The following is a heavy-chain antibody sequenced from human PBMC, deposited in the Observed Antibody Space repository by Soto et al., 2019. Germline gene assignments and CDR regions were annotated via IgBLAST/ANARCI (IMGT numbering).Heavy chain of an antibody. CDR1: GGSISSYY. Sequence: SETLSLTCTVSGGSISSYYWSWIRQPPGKGLEWIGYIYYSGSTNYNPSLKSRVTISVDTSKNQFSLKLSSVTAADTAVYYCARARGYSSGWYIDYWGQGTLVTVSS. CDR2: IYYSGST. D-gene: IGHD6-19*01. V-gene: IGHV4-59*01. CDR3: ARARGYSSGWYIDY. J-gene: IGHJ4*02.